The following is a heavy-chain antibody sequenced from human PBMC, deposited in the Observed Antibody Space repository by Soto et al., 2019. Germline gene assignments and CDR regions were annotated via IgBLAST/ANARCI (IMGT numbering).Heavy chain of an antibody. Sequence: GVSPRLSCAASGFTFKNYAMHWVRQAPGKGLEWVAVISYDGSIEFYADSVKGRFTISRDDFKNTMFLQMGSLRVEDTALYYWAKGGATTRGAAFDCWGLGTLVTSPQ. V-gene: IGHV3-30-3*01. CDR1: GFTFKNYA. CDR3: AKGGATTRGAAFDC. CDR2: ISYDGSIE. J-gene: IGHJ4*02. D-gene: IGHD1-26*01.